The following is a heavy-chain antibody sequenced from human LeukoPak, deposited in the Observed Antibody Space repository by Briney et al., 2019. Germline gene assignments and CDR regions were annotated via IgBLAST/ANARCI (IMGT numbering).Heavy chain of an antibody. Sequence: PGGSLRLSCAASGFTFSSYGMSWVRQAPGKGLEWVSLISGSGSSTYYADSVKGRFTISRDNFKNTLHLQVNSLRAEDTAVYYCAKRGFIAGNPTDFDYWGQGTLVTVSS. CDR1: GFTFSSYG. V-gene: IGHV3-23*01. D-gene: IGHD6-13*01. CDR2: ISGSGSST. CDR3: AKRGFIAGNPTDFDY. J-gene: IGHJ4*02.